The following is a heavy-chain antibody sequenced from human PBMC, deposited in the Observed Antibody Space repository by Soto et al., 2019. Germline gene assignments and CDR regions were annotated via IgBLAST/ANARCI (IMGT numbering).Heavy chain of an antibody. V-gene: IGHV3-30*18. Sequence: QVQLVESGGGVVQPGRSLRLSCAASGFTFSSYGMHWVRQAPGKGLEWVAVISYDGSNKYYADSVKGRFTISRDNSKNTLYLQMNSLRAEDTAVYYCAKDLRRRLVPNWYFDLWGRGTLVTVSS. CDR2: ISYDGSNK. D-gene: IGHD6-19*01. CDR3: AKDLRRRLVPNWYFDL. J-gene: IGHJ2*01. CDR1: GFTFSSYG.